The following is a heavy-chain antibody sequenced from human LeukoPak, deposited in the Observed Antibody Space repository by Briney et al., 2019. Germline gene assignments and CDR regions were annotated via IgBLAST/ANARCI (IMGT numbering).Heavy chain of an antibody. CDR2: IYYSGST. D-gene: IGHD3-22*01. CDR1: GGSISSGGYY. V-gene: IGHV4-31*03. J-gene: IGHJ4*02. Sequence: RTLETLSLTCTVSGGSISSGGYYWSWIRQHPGKGLEWIGYIYYSGSTYYNPSLKSRVTISVDTSKNQFSLKLSSVTAADTAVYYCARAPYYYDSSGLFDYWGQGTLVTVSS. CDR3: ARAPYYYDSSGLFDY.